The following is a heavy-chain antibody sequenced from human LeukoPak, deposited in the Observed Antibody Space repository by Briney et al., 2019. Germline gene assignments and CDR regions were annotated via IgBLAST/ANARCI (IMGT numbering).Heavy chain of an antibody. D-gene: IGHD1-1*01. CDR3: ARDHWNGGYYYYYMDV. V-gene: IGHV4-59*01. CDR2: IYYSGST. J-gene: IGHJ6*03. Sequence: SETLSLTCTVSGGSISSYYWSWIRQPPGKGLEWIGYIYYSGSTSYNPSLKSRVTISVDTSKNQFSLKLSSVTAADTAVYYCARDHWNGGYYYYYMDVWGKGTTVTVSS. CDR1: GGSISSYY.